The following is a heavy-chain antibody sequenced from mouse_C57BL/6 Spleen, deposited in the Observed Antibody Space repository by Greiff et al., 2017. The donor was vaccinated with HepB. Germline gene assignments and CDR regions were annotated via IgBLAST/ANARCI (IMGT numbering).Heavy chain of an antibody. J-gene: IGHJ2*01. CDR2: IYPGSGST. Sequence: VQLQQPGAELVKPGASVKMSCKASGYIFTIYWITWVKQRPGQGLEWIGDIYPGSGSTNYNEKFKRKATLTVDTSSSTAYMQLSSLTSEDSAVYYCARGDYDGYDGYYFDYWGQGTTLTVSS. CDR1: GYIFTIYW. CDR3: ARGDYDGYDGYYFDY. V-gene: IGHV1-55*01. D-gene: IGHD2-3*01.